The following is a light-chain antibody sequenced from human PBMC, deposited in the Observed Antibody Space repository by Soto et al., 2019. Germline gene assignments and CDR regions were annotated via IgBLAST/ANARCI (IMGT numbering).Light chain of an antibody. CDR3: QKYNSAPRT. CDR1: QDISNS. CDR2: AAS. V-gene: IGKV1-27*01. Sequence: DIPMTQSPSSLSASVGDRVTITCQASQDISNSLAWFQQKPGKIPKLLIYAASILQLGVPSRFSGSGSGTDFTLTISSLQPEDVATYYCQKYNSAPRTFGQGTKVEIK. J-gene: IGKJ1*01.